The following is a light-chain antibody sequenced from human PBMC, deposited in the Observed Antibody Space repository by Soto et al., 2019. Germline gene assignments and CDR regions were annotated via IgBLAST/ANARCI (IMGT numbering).Light chain of an antibody. CDR3: QQYNSYSRT. V-gene: IGKV1-5*03. CDR1: QSISSW. J-gene: IGKJ1*01. CDR2: KAS. Sequence: DIQMTQSPSTLSASVGDRVTITCRASQSISSWLAWYQQKPGKAPKLLIYKASSLESGVPSRFSGSGSGTEFSLTISSLQPDDFAPYYCQQYNSYSRTFGQGTKVELK.